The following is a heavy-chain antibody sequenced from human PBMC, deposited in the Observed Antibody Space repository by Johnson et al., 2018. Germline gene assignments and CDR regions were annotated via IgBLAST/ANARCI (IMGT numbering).Heavy chain of an antibody. CDR3: ARGGYGGSSSCFWDDAFDI. V-gene: IGHV5-51*03. CDR2: IYPGDSDT. D-gene: IGHD2-2*01. CDR1: GYSFTNYY. Sequence: EVQLVESGAEVKEPGESLKISCKGSGYSFTNYYIAWVRQMPGKGLEWMGTIYPGDSDTRYSPSSQGQVTIPADKSISTAYLQLSSLKASDTAMYSCARGGYGGSSSCFWDDAFDIWGQGTMVTVSS. J-gene: IGHJ3*02.